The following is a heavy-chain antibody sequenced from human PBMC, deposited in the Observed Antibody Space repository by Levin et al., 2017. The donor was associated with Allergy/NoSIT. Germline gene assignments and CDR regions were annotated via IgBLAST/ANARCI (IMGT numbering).Heavy chain of an antibody. V-gene: IGHV3-74*01. CDR2: IKNDGTTT. CDR1: GFTFSSPW. CDR3: TRSDWFDP. J-gene: IGHJ5*02. Sequence: PGGSLRLSCAGSGFTFSSPWMNWVRQAPGKGLVWVSRIKNDGTTTYYADSMKGRFTISRDNDKNMLYLQMNILRVEDTAVYYCTRSDWFDPWGQGSLVIVSS.